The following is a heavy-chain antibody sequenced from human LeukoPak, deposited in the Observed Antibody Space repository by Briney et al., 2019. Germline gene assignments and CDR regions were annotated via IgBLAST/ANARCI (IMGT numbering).Heavy chain of an antibody. D-gene: IGHD3-22*01. CDR1: GFTFSTYS. V-gene: IGHV3-48*01. Sequence: GGSLRLSCAASGFTFSTYSMNWVRQAPGKGLEWVSYISSSSSTIYYADSVKGRFTISRDNAKNSLYLQMSSLRAEDTAVYYCARGSTYYDSSGQVPFDYWGQGSGTLVTVSS. J-gene: IGHJ4*02. CDR2: ISSSSSTI. CDR3: ARGSTYYDSSGQVPFDY.